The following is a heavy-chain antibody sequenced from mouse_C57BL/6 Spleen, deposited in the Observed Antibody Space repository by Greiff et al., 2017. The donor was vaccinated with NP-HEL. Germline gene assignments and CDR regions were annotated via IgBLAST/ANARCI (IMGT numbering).Heavy chain of an antibody. CDR2: IRSGGSYT. J-gene: IGHJ3*01. Sequence: EVKLVESGGDLVKPGGSLKLSCAASGFTFSSYGMSWVRQTPDKRLEWVATIRSGGSYTYYPDSVKGRFTISRDNAKNTLYLQMSSLKSEDTAMYYCARRGGGGYGWFAYWGQGTLVTVSA. CDR3: ARRGGGGYGWFAY. V-gene: IGHV5-6*02. D-gene: IGHD2-2*01. CDR1: GFTFSSYG.